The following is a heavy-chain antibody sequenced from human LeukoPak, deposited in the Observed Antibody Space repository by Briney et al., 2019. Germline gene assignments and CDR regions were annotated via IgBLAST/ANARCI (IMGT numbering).Heavy chain of an antibody. CDR1: GFTFRSYV. D-gene: IGHD3-16*01. J-gene: IGHJ4*02. CDR3: AKFEFGF. Sequence: GGYLRLSCAVSGFTFRSYVMSWVRQAPGKGLEWVSAISGSGGSTYYADSVKGRFTISRDNSKNTLYLQMNSLRDEDTAVYYCAKFEFGFWGQGTLVTVSS. CDR2: ISGSGGST. V-gene: IGHV3-23*01.